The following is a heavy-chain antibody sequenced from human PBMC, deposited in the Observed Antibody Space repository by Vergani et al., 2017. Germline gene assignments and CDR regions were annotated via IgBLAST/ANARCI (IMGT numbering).Heavy chain of an antibody. Sequence: QVQLQESGPGLVKPSETLSLTCTVSGGSISSYYWSWIRQPPGKGLEWIGYIYYSGSTNYNPSLKSRVTISVDTSKNQFSLKQSSVTAADTAVYYCASTVVTPSSPAEYFQHWGQGTLVTVSS. CDR3: ASTVVTPSSPAEYFQH. CDR2: IYYSGST. CDR1: GGSISSYY. J-gene: IGHJ1*01. V-gene: IGHV4-59*12. D-gene: IGHD4-23*01.